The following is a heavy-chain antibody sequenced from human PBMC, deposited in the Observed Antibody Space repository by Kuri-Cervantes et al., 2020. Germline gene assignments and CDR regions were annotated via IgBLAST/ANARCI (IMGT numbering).Heavy chain of an antibody. CDR3: ARAGSDGFGFDY. CDR1: GFTFSSYA. J-gene: IGHJ4*02. V-gene: IGHV3-33*08. D-gene: IGHD3-16*01. Sequence: LSLTCAASGFTFSSYAMHWVRQAPGKGLEWVAVIWYDGSNKYYADSVKGRFTISRDNSKNTLYLQMNSLRAEDTAVYYCARAGSDGFGFDYWGQGTLVTVSS. CDR2: IWYDGSNK.